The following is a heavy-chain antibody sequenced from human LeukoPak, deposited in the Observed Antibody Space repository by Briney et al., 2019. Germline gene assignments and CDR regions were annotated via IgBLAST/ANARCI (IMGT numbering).Heavy chain of an antibody. CDR1: GYTFTSYY. J-gene: IGHJ4*02. V-gene: IGHV1-46*01. Sequence: GLSVRVSCRTSGYTFTSYYMHWVRQAPGQGLEWMGVINPSGSTTTYAQRFQGRVTMTRDASTSTVYMELSSLRSEDTAMYYCAREFSIRNGYNGVAQKSFDYWGQGTLVTVSS. D-gene: IGHD5-24*01. CDR3: AREFSIRNGYNGVAQKSFDY. CDR2: INPSGSTT.